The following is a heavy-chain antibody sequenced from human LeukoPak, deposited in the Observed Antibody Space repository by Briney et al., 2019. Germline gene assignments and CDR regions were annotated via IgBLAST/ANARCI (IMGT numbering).Heavy chain of an antibody. J-gene: IGHJ3*02. CDR1: GGSIRSYY. CDR3: ARYSSSWWGAFDI. Sequence: SETLSLTCTVSGGSIRSYYWSWIRQPAGKGLEWIGRIYTSGSTNYNPSLKSRVTISVDTSKNQFSLKLSSVTAADTAVYYCARYSSSWWGAFDIWGQGTMVTVSS. D-gene: IGHD6-13*01. V-gene: IGHV4-4*07. CDR2: IYTSGST.